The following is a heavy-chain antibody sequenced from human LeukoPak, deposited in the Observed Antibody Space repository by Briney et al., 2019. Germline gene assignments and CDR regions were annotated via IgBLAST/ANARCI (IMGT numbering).Heavy chain of an antibody. D-gene: IGHD4-23*01. V-gene: IGHV4-39*01. CDR1: GGSISSSSYN. J-gene: IGHJ4*02. CDR2: IYYNGNT. CDR3: TRQGDGGRAFDY. Sequence: PSETLSLTCTASGGSISSSSYNWGWIRQTPGKGLERIGTIYYNGNTYYNASLKSRVSISGDTSNNQFSLRLTSVTATDTTVYYCTRQGDGGRAFDYWGQGILVTVSS.